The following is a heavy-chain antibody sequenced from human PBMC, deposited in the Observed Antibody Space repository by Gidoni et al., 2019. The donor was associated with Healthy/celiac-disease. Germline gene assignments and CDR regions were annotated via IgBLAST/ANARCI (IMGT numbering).Heavy chain of an antibody. Sequence: QVQLQESGPGLVKPSETLSLTCTVSGGSISSYYWSWIRQPPGKGLEWIGYIYYSGSTNYNPSLKSRVTISVDTSKNQFSLKLSSVTAADTAVYYCASVDTAMKTFDPWGQGTLVTVSS. CDR3: ASVDTAMKTFDP. D-gene: IGHD5-18*01. CDR1: GGSISSYY. J-gene: IGHJ5*02. CDR2: IYYSGST. V-gene: IGHV4-59*08.